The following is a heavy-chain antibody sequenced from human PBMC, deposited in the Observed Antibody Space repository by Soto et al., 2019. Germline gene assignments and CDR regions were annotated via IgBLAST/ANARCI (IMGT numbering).Heavy chain of an antibody. J-gene: IGHJ4*02. CDR2: IYYSGST. CDR1: GGSISSSSYY. D-gene: IGHD3-9*01. Sequence: PSETLSLTCTVSGGSISSSSYYWGWIRQPPGKGLEWIGSIYYSGSTYYNPSLKSRVTMSVDTSKNQFSLKLSSVTAADTAVYYCARTLRYFDGYFDYWGQGTLVTVSS. V-gene: IGHV4-39*01. CDR3: ARTLRYFDGYFDY.